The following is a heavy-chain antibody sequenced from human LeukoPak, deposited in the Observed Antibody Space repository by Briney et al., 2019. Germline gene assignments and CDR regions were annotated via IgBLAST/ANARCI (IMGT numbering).Heavy chain of an antibody. J-gene: IGHJ4*02. CDR2: ISGYNGNT. D-gene: IGHD6-19*01. CDR1: GYTFVTYG. CDR3: ARDFSSGWYSLFDY. V-gene: IGHV1-18*01. Sequence: ASVKVSCKASGYTFVTYGISWVRQAPGQGLEWMGWISGYNGNTNYAQKFQGRVTMTTDTSTSTAYMELRSLRSDDTAVYYCARDFSSGWYSLFDYWGQGTLVTVSS.